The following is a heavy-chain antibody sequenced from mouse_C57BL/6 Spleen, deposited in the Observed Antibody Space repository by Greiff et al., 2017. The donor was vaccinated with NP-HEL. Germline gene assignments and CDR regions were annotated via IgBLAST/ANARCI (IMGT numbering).Heavy chain of an antibody. J-gene: IGHJ3*01. V-gene: IGHV1-55*01. CDR2: IYPGSGST. Sequence: VQLQQPGAELVKPGASVKMSCKASGYTFTSYWITWVKQRPGQGLEWIGDIYPGSGSTNYNEKFKSKATLTVDTSSSPAYMQLSSLTSEDSAVYYCARGWDYDGAWFAYWGQGTLVTVSA. CDR1: GYTFTSYW. D-gene: IGHD2-4*01. CDR3: ARGWDYDGAWFAY.